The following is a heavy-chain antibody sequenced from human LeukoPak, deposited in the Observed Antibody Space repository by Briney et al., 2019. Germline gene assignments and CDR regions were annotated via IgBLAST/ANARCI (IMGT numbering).Heavy chain of an antibody. J-gene: IGHJ4*02. Sequence: GGSLRLSCTASGFTFGDYAMSWFRQAPGKGLEWVGFIRSKAYGGTTEYAASVKGRFTISRDDSKSIAYLQMNSLKTEDTAVYYCTRGDGDIVATTSDYWGQGTLVTVSS. CDR3: TRGDGDIVATTSDY. D-gene: IGHD5-12*01. CDR1: GFTFGDYA. CDR2: IRSKAYGGTT. V-gene: IGHV3-49*03.